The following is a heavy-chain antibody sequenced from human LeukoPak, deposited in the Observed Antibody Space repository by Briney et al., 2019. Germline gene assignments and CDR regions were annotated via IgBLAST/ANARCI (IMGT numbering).Heavy chain of an antibody. D-gene: IGHD3-22*01. CDR3: ARDFYDSSGYYPYYFDY. CDR1: GFTFSSYG. J-gene: IGHJ4*02. CDR2: IWYDGSNK. Sequence: GGSLRLSCAASGFTFSSYGMHWVRQAPGKGLEWVAVIWYDGSNKHYADSVKGRFTISRDNSKNTLYLQMNSLRAEDTAVYYCARDFYDSSGYYPYYFDYWGQGTLVTVSS. V-gene: IGHV3-33*01.